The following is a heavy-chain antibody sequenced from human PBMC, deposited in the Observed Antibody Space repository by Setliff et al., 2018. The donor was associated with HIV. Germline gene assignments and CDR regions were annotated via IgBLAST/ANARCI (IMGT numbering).Heavy chain of an antibody. CDR2: VNHSGST. D-gene: IGHD4-17*01. V-gene: IGHV4-34*01. CDR1: GGSFSGYY. J-gene: IGHJ4*02. Sequence: SETLSLTCAVYGGSFSGYYWSWIRQPPGKGLEWIGEVNHSGSTSYNPSPKSRVTISVDTSKNQFFLKLSSVPAADTAVYYCARTVTSLFDYWGQGTLVTVSS. CDR3: ARTVTSLFDY.